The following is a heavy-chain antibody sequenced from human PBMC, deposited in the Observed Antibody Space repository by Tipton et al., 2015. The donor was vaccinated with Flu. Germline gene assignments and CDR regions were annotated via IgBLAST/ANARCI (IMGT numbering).Heavy chain of an antibody. CDR3: AREPYGWFPNGYYYYGMDV. CDR1: GGSISSYY. V-gene: IGHV4-4*07. Sequence: TLSLTCTVSGGSISSYYWSWIRQPAGKGLEWIGRIYTSGSTNYNPSLKSRVTMSVDTSKNQFSLKLSSVTAADTAVYYCAREPYGWFPNGYYYYGMDVWGQGTTVTVSS. J-gene: IGHJ6*02. D-gene: IGHD2-8*02. CDR2: IYTSGST.